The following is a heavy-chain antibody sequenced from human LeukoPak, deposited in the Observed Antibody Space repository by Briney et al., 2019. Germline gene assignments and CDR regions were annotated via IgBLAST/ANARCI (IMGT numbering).Heavy chain of an antibody. CDR2: ISYDGSNK. CDR3: ARDPASAYYFDY. D-gene: IGHD6-25*01. V-gene: IGHV3-30-3*01. CDR1: GFTFSSYA. J-gene: IGHJ4*02. Sequence: GGSLRLSCAASGFTFSSYAMHWVRQAPGRGLEWVAVISYDGSNKYYADSVKGRFTISRDNSKNTLYLQMNSLRAEDTAVYYCARDPASAYYFDYWGQGTLVTVSS.